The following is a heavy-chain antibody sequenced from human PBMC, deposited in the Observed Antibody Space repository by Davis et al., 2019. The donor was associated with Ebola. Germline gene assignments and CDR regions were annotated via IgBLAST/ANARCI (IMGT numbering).Heavy chain of an antibody. V-gene: IGHV3-74*01. CDR2: ICSDGTNK. Sequence: PGGSLRLSCAASGFTFDDYAMHWVRQAPGKELVWVSCICSDGTNKAYADSVKGRFTISRDNAKNTLNLQMNSLRDEDTAVYYCAKDGPPYYDFSSGYSSWFDPWGQGTLVTVSS. D-gene: IGHD3-3*01. J-gene: IGHJ5*02. CDR1: GFTFDDYA. CDR3: AKDGPPYYDFSSGYSSWFDP.